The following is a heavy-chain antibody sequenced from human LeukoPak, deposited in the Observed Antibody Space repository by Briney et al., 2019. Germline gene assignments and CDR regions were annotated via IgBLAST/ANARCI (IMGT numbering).Heavy chain of an antibody. V-gene: IGHV3-21*01. CDR3: ASLGGLAAGFDP. CDR2: ISSSSSYI. J-gene: IGHJ5*02. D-gene: IGHD2-15*01. Sequence: GGSLRLSCAASGFTFSSCSMNWVRQAPGKGLEWVSSISSSSSYIYYADSVKGRFTISRDNAKNSLYLQMNSLRAEDTAVYYCASLGGLAAGFDPWGQGTLVTVSS. CDR1: GFTFSSCS.